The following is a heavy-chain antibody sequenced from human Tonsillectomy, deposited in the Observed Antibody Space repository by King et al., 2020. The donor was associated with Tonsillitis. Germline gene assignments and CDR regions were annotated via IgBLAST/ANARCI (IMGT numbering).Heavy chain of an antibody. CDR1: GFTFSTYT. CDR2: ISSTSSYI. Sequence: VQLVESGGGLVKPGGSLRLSCEASGFTFSTYTMTWVRQAPGKGLEWVSSISSTSSYIYYADSVKGRFTISRDNSRDSLNLQMNSLRAEDTAVYYCARGHGWFDPWGQGTLVTVSS. J-gene: IGHJ5*02. V-gene: IGHV3-21*01. CDR3: ARGHGWFDP.